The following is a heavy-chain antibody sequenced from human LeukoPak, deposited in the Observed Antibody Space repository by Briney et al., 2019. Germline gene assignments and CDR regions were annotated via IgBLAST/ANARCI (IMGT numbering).Heavy chain of an antibody. CDR1: GFAFSFFA. V-gene: IGHV4-59*08. CDR2: IYYSGST. CDR3: ARLVVVPAASEDGVSYYYGMDV. D-gene: IGHD2-2*01. Sequence: GSLRLSCTASGFAFSFFAMSWIRQPPGKGLEWIGYIYYSGSTNYNPSLKSRVTISVDTSKNQFSLKLSSVTAADTAVYYCARLVVVPAASEDGVSYYYGMDVWGQGTTVTVSS. J-gene: IGHJ6*02.